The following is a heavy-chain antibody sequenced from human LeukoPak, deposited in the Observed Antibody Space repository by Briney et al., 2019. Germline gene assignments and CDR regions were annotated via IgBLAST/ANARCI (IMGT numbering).Heavy chain of an antibody. CDR2: ISSSSNSI. V-gene: IGHV3-21*01. CDR3: ARGPSCSSTSCYTNGLFDY. D-gene: IGHD2-2*01. J-gene: IGHJ4*02. Sequence: GGSLRLSCTASGFTFSIYSMNWVRQAPGKVLEWVSSISSSSNSIYYADSVKGQFTISRDNAKNSLYLQMNSLRAEDTAVYYCARGPSCSSTSCYTNGLFDYWGQGTLVTVSS. CDR1: GFTFSIYS.